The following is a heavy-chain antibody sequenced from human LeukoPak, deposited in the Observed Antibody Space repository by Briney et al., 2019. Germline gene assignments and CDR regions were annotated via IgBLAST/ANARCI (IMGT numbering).Heavy chain of an antibody. CDR3: ARHPPYDSSGCSGGY. V-gene: IGHV1-8*01. CDR1: GYTFTSHD. Sequence: ASVKVSCKASGYTFTSHDINWVRQAPGQGLEWMGWMNANKGNTGYAQKFQGRVTMTRDTSISTAYLELSSLRSEDTAVYYCARHPPYDSSGCSGGYWGQGTLVTLSS. J-gene: IGHJ4*02. D-gene: IGHD3-22*01. CDR2: MNANKGNT.